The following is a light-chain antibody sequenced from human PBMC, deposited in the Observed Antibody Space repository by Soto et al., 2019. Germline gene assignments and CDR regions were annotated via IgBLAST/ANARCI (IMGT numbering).Light chain of an antibody. Sequence: EIVLTQSPDTLSLSPGERATLSCRASRSIASSYLAWYQQKPGQAPRLLIYAASTRATGIPDRFSGSGSATDSTLTISRLEPEDFAVYYCQQYGSSPPYTFGQGTKLEIK. V-gene: IGKV3-20*01. CDR1: RSIASSY. J-gene: IGKJ2*01. CDR3: QQYGSSPPYT. CDR2: AAS.